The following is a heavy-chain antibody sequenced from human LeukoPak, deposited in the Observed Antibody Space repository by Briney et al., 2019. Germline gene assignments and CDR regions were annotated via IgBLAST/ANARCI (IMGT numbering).Heavy chain of an antibody. J-gene: IGHJ3*02. CDR3: ARDMDGYFGSGTYSHDAFDI. CDR2: VSWNGNNI. Sequence: PGGSLRLSCAASGFTFDGYAMYWVRQAPGKGLEWVSGVSWNGNNIGYADSVRGRFTISRDNAKNSLYLQMNSLKPEDTAFYYCARDMDGYFGSGTYSHDAFDIWGQGTLVTVSS. D-gene: IGHD3-10*01. V-gene: IGHV3-9*01. CDR1: GFTFDGYA.